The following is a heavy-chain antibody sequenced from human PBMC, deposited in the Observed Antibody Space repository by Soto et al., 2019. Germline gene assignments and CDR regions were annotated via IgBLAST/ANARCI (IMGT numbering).Heavy chain of an antibody. CDR2: INPNSGGT. Sequence: ASVKVSCKASGYTFTGYYMHWVRQAPGQGLEWMGWINPNSGGTNYAQKFQGWVTMTRDTSISTAYMELSRLRSDDTAVYYCARDWYSSSSEYYFDYWGHGTLVTVSS. J-gene: IGHJ4*01. V-gene: IGHV1-2*04. CDR3: ARDWYSSSSEYYFDY. CDR1: GYTFTGYY. D-gene: IGHD6-6*01.